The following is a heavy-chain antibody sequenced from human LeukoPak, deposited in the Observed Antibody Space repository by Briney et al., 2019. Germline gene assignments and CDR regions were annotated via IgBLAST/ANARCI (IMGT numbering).Heavy chain of an antibody. Sequence: PGGSLRLSCAASGFTFSDYYMSWLRQAPGKGLEWVSYISSSGSTIYYADSVKGRFTISRDNAKNSLYLQMNSLRAEDTAVYYCARDIGYCSGGSCYSEDYYYYGMGVWGQGTTVTVSS. J-gene: IGHJ6*02. D-gene: IGHD2-15*01. CDR3: ARDIGYCSGGSCYSEDYYYYGMGV. CDR1: GFTFSDYY. CDR2: ISSSGSTI. V-gene: IGHV3-11*01.